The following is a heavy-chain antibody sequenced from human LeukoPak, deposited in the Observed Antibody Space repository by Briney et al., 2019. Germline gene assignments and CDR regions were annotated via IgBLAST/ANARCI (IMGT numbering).Heavy chain of an antibody. J-gene: IGHJ5*01. D-gene: IGHD1-7*01. CDR2: IIPIFGTA. V-gene: IGHV1-69*05. CDR3: ARDNYAGANWFDP. Sequence: SVKVSCKASGGTFSSYAISWVRQAPGQGLEWMGGIIPIFGTANYAQKFQGRVTITTDESTSTAYMELSSLRSEDTAVYYCARDNYAGANWFDPWGQGTLVTGSS. CDR1: GGTFSSYA.